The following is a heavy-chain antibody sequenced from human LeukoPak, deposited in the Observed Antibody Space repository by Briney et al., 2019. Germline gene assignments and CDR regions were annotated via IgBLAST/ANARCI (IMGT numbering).Heavy chain of an antibody. CDR2: INHSGST. CDR3: ARGEDLLGDDY. J-gene: IGHJ4*02. CDR1: GGSFSGYY. V-gene: IGHV4-34*01. D-gene: IGHD2-15*01. Sequence: SDTLSLTCAVYGGSFSGYYCSWIRQPPGKGLEWIGEINHSGSTNYNPSLKSRVTISVNTSRNQFALKLSSVTAADTAVYHCARGEDLLGDDYWGQGTLVTVSS.